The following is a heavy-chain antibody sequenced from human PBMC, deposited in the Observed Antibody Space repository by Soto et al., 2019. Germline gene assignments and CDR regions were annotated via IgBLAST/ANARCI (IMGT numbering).Heavy chain of an antibody. CDR1: GGSISSYY. CDR3: ARALWGRGNWFDP. V-gene: IGHV4-59*01. Sequence: QVQLQESGPGLVKPSETLSLTCTVSGGSISSYYWSWIRQPPGKGLESIGYIYYSGSTNYNPSIKSRVTLSVDTSKNQFSRKLSSGTAADTAVYYCARALWGRGNWFDPWGQGTLVTVSS. J-gene: IGHJ5*02. CDR2: IYYSGST. D-gene: IGHD3-10*01.